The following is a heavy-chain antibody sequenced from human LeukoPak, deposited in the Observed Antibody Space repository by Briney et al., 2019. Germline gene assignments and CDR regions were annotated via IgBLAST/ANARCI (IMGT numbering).Heavy chain of an antibody. V-gene: IGHV1-2*02. CDR3: ARALWYYDSSGYYYVPDPYGMDV. J-gene: IGHJ6*02. CDR1: GCTFTGYY. CDR2: INPNSGGT. Sequence: VASVKVSCKASGCTFTGYYMHWVRQAPGQGLEWMGWINPNSGGTNYAQKFQGRVTMTRDTSISTAYMELSRLRSDDTAVYYCARALWYYDSSGYYYVPDPYGMDVWGQGTTVTVSS. D-gene: IGHD3-22*01.